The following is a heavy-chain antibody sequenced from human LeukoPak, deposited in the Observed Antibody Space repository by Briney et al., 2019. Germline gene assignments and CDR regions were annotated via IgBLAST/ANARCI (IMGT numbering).Heavy chain of an antibody. V-gene: IGHV4-59*01. CDR2: IYYSGST. J-gene: IGHJ6*02. D-gene: IGHD3-10*01. CDR3: ARGSGSYYYYGMDV. CDR1: GGSISSYY. Sequence: SETLSLTCTVSGGSISSYYWSCIRQPPGKGLEWIGYIYYSGSTNYNPSLKSRVTISVDTSKNQFSLKLSSVTAADTAVYYCARGSGSYYYYGMDVWGQGTTVTVSS.